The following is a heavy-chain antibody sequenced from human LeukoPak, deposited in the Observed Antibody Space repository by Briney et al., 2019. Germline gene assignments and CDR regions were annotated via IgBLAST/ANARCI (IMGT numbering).Heavy chain of an antibody. CDR3: ARTHRSYCTNGVCHYYYYYMDV. J-gene: IGHJ6*03. V-gene: IGHV3-7*01. CDR2: IKQDGSEK. CDR1: GFTFSSYW. Sequence: GGSLRLSCAASGFTFSSYWMSWVRQAPGKGLEWVANIKQDGSEKYYVDSVKGRFTISRDNAKNSLYLQMNSLRAEDTAVYYCARTHRSYCTNGVCHYYYYYMDVWGKGTTVTVSS. D-gene: IGHD2-8*01.